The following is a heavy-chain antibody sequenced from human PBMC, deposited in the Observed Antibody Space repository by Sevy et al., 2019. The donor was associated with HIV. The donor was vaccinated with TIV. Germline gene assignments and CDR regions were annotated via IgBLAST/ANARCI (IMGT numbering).Heavy chain of an antibody. J-gene: IGHJ4*02. CDR1: GDSITNGDYY. D-gene: IGHD5-12*01. CDR2: IYHGASI. CDR3: AREGGYTYLLIDN. V-gene: IGHV4-30-4*01. Sequence: SETLSLTCTVSGDSITNGDYYWNWIRQPPGKGLEWIGYIYHGASIFYTPSLKGRALISQDTSKNQFSLKLNSVTTADTAVYFCAREGGYTYLLIDNWGQGTLVTVSS.